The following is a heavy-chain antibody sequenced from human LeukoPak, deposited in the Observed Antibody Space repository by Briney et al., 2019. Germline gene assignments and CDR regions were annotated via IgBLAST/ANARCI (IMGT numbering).Heavy chain of an antibody. Sequence: SETLSLTCTVSGGSISSSSYYWGWIRQPPGKGLEWIGSIYHSGSTYYNPSLKSRVTIAVETSKNQFSLKLSSVTAADTAVYYCARAAAGTYFDYWGQGTLVTVSS. D-gene: IGHD6-13*01. J-gene: IGHJ4*02. V-gene: IGHV4-39*07. CDR2: IYHSGST. CDR1: GGSISSSSYY. CDR3: ARAAAGTYFDY.